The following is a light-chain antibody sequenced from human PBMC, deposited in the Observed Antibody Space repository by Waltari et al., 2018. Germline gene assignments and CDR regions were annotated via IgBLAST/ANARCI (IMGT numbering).Light chain of an antibody. Sequence: QSALTQPRSVSGSPGQSVTISCAGTGSDVGDFNSVSWYQQHPSKAPKLVIFDVTKRPSGVPDRFSGSKSGTSASLTVSGLQAEDEADYYCCSYAGIWVYGGGTKLTVL. CDR1: GSDVGDFNS. V-gene: IGLV2-11*01. J-gene: IGLJ3*02. CDR2: DVT. CDR3: CSYAGIWV.